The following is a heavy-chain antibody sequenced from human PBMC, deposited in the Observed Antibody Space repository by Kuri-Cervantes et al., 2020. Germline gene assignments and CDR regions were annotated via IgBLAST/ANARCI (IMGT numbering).Heavy chain of an antibody. J-gene: IGHJ5*02. CDR2: IIPIFGTA. V-gene: IGHV1-69*05. CDR3: AREPRIAARLWFDP. CDR1: GGTFSSYA. D-gene: IGHD6-6*01. Sequence: SVKVSCKASGGTFSSYAISWVRQAPGQGLEWMGGIIPIFGTANYAQKFQGRVTITTDESTSTAYMELRSLRSDDTAVYYCAREPRIAARLWFDPWGQGTLVTVSS.